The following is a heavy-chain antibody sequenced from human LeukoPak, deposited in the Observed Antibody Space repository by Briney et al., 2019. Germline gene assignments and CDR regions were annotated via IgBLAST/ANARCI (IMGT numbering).Heavy chain of an antibody. D-gene: IGHD3-22*01. CDR3: ARDSSGYDY. CDR1: GGTLSSYA. J-gene: IGHJ4*02. V-gene: IGHV1-69*05. CDR2: IIPIVGTA. Sequence: GSSVKLSCKASGGTLSSYAIGWVRQAPGQGLEWMGRIIPIVGTANYAQKFQGRVTITTDESTSTAYMELSSLRSEGTAVYYCARDSSGYDYWGQGTLVTVSS.